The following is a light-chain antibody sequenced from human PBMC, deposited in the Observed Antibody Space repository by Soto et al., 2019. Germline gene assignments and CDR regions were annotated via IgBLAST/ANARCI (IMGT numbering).Light chain of an antibody. CDR1: RSISNY. J-gene: IGKJ1*01. Sequence: DIQMTQSPSSLSASVGDRFTITCRASRSISNYLNWYQQKSGKAPRLLIYAASSRQPGVPSRFSGTGTGRDFTLTITSLQPEDSATYYCQQSYSVPRFGNGTRVDLK. V-gene: IGKV1-39*01. CDR2: AAS. CDR3: QQSYSVPR.